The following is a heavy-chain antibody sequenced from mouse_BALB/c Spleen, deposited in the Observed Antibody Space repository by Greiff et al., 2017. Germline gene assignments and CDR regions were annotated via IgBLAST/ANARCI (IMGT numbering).Heavy chain of an antibody. CDR3: ARSAGYYDY. CDR1: GYSITSDYA. CDR2: ISYSGST. V-gene: IGHV3-2*02. J-gene: IGHJ2*01. Sequence: VQLQQSGPGLVKPSQSLSLTCTVTGYSITSDYAWNWIRQFPGNKLEWMGYISYSGSTSYNPSLKSRISITRDTSKNQFFLQLNSVTTEDTATYYCARSAGYYDYWGQGTTLTVSS. D-gene: IGHD2-3*01.